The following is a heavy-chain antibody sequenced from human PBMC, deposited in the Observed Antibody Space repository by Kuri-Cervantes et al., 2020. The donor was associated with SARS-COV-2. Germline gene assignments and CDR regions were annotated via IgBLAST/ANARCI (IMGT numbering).Heavy chain of an antibody. CDR3: ARARFDAFDI. CDR2: ISSSGSTI. J-gene: IGHJ3*02. D-gene: IGHD4-17*01. V-gene: IGHV3-48*03. CDR1: GFTFSSYE. Sequence: GGSLRLSCAASGFTFSSYEMNWVRQAPGKGLEWVSYISSSGSTIYYADSVKGRFTISRDNAKNSLYLQMNSLRAEDTAVYYCARARFDAFDIWGPGTMVTVSS.